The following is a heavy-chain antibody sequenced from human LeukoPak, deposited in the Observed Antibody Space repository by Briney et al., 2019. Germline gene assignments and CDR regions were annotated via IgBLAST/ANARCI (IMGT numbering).Heavy chain of an antibody. Sequence: PGGSLRLSCAASGFTFSSYWMHWVRQAPGKGLVWASRIISDGSTTNYADSVKGRFTISRVDAKNTLYLQMNSLRAEDTAVYYCARAASGPDDYWGQGTLVTVSS. CDR3: ARAASGPDDY. D-gene: IGHD5-12*01. CDR1: GFTFSSYW. CDR2: IISDGSTT. V-gene: IGHV3-74*01. J-gene: IGHJ4*02.